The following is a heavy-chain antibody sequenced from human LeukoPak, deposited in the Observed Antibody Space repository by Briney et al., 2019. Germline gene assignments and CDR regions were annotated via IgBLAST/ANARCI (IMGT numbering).Heavy chain of an antibody. Sequence: SVMVSCKASGCTFSSYAISWVRQAPGQGLEWMGGIIPYFSRANYAQKFQGRVTITADESTSTAYMELSSLRAEDTAVYYCARHIGYCSGGSCLNDAFDIWDQGTMVTLSS. CDR3: ARHIGYCSGGSCLNDAFDI. J-gene: IGHJ3*02. D-gene: IGHD2-15*01. CDR1: GCTFSSYA. CDR2: IIPYFSRA. V-gene: IGHV1-69*13.